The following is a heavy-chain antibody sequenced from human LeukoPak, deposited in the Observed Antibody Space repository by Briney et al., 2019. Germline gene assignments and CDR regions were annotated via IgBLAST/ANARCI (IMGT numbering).Heavy chain of an antibody. CDR1: GGSISSYY. D-gene: IGHD3-22*01. V-gene: IGHV4-4*07. CDR3: ARESGKRAGITMIAIFDY. Sequence: PSETLSLTCTVSGGSISSYYWSWIRQPAGKGLEWIGRIYTSGSTNYNPSLKSRVTMSVDTSKNQFSLKLSSVTAADTAVYYCARESGKRAGITMIAIFDYWGQGTLVTVSS. CDR2: IYTSGST. J-gene: IGHJ4*02.